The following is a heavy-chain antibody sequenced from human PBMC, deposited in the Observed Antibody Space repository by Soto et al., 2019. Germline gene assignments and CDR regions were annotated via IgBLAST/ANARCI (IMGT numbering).Heavy chain of an antibody. CDR1: GGSFRGYY. D-gene: IGHD3-16*01. CDR2: INQSGST. V-gene: IGHV4-34*02. Sequence: QVQLQQWGAGLLKPSETLSLTCVVYGGSFRGYYWSWVRQPPGKGLEWIGEINQSGSTDYNPSLKTRVTISIDTSKNEFSLNLRSVTAADTAVYYWARVWPGEDAFDVWGQGTMVTVSS. J-gene: IGHJ3*01. CDR3: ARVWPGEDAFDV.